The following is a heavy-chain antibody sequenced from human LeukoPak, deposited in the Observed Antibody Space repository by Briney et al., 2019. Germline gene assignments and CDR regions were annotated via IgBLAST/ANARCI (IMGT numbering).Heavy chain of an antibody. D-gene: IGHD4-17*01. J-gene: IGHJ4*02. Sequence: GRSLRLSCAASGFTFSSYGMHWVRQAPGKGLEWVAVIWYDGSNKYYADSVKGRFTISRDNSKNTLYLQMNSLRAEDTAVYHCTKESMYGDYPDYWGQGTLVTVSS. CDR3: TKESMYGDYPDY. CDR1: GFTFSSYG. V-gene: IGHV3-33*06. CDR2: IWYDGSNK.